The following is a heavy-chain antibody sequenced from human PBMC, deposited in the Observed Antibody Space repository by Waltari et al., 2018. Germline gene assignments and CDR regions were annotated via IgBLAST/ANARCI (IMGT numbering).Heavy chain of an antibody. CDR1: GGSFSGYY. CDR3: AREGGAAANAIDY. CDR2: INHSGST. Sequence: QVQLQQWGAGLLKPSETLSLTCAVYGGSFSGYYWSWIRQPPGKGLEWIGEINHSGSTNYNPSLKSRVTISVDTSKNQFSLKLSSVTAADTAVYYCAREGGAAANAIDYWGQGTLVTVSS. V-gene: IGHV4-34*01. D-gene: IGHD6-13*01. J-gene: IGHJ4*02.